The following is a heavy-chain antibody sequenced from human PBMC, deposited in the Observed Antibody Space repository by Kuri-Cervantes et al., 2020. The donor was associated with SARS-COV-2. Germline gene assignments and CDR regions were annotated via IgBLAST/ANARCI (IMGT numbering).Heavy chain of an antibody. J-gene: IGHJ4*02. CDR3: ARGGYLFPHDY. Sequence: SVKVSCKASGGTFSSYAISWVRQAPGQGLEWMGGIIPIFGTANYAQKFQGRVTITADKSTSTAYMELSRLRSDDTAVYYCARGGYLFPHDYWGQGALVTVSS. D-gene: IGHD5-18*01. CDR2: IIPIFGTA. CDR1: GGTFSSYA. V-gene: IGHV1-69*06.